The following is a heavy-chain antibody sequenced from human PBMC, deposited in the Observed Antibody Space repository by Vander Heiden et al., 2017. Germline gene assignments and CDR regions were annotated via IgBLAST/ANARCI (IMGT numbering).Heavy chain of an antibody. D-gene: IGHD6-19*01. CDR3: ARDSIAVAARYYFDY. V-gene: IGHV3-48*02. J-gene: IGHJ4*02. CDR2: ISSSSSTI. CDR1: GCTVSSYS. Sequence: ELQLVEPGGGLEQTGGSLRLSCTASGCTVSSYSMNWVRPAPGKRLEWVSYISSSSSTIYYAHSVQGRFTISRDNAKNSLYLQMNSLRDEDTAVYYCARDSIAVAARYYFDYWGQGTLVTVSS.